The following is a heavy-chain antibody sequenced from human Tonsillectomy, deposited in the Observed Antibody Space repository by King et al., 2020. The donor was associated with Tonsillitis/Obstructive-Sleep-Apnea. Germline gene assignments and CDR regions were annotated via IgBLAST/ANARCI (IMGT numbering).Heavy chain of an antibody. Sequence: VQLVESGGGLVQPGGSMRLSCAASGFTFSSYAMSWVRQAPGKGLEWVSAISGSGGSTYYADSVKGRFTIPRDNSKTTLYMRMNSLSAEDTAVYYCATDRDVDTGMVVDYWGQGTLVTVSS. CDR2: ISGSGGST. CDR3: ATDRDVDTGMVVDY. D-gene: IGHD5-18*01. J-gene: IGHJ4*02. CDR1: GFTFSSYA. V-gene: IGHV3-23*04.